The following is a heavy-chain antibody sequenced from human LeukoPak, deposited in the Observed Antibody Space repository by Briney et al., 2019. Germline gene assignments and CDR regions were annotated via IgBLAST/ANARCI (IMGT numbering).Heavy chain of an antibody. D-gene: IGHD1-26*01. CDR2: INHSGST. CDR3: ARGYSGSRGYFYYYYMDV. CDR1: GGSFSGYY. Sequence: PSETLSLTCAVYGGSFSGYYWSWIRQPPGKGLEWIGEINHSGSTNYNPSLKSRVTISVDTSKNQFSLKLGSVTAADTAVYYCARGYSGSRGYFYYYYMDVWGKGTTVTVSS. J-gene: IGHJ6*03. V-gene: IGHV4-34*01.